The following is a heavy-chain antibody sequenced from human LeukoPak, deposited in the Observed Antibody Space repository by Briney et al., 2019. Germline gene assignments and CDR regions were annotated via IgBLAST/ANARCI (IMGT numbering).Heavy chain of an antibody. CDR3: ARKGGHFDY. V-gene: IGHV4-59*01. CDR2: IYYNGRT. D-gene: IGHD2-15*01. J-gene: IGHJ4*02. Sequence: SETLSLTCTVSGGSISNYYGSWIRQAPGKGREGMGYIYYNGRTNNNPSLKSRVTISVDMSKNQFSLKVTSVTAADTAIYYCARKGGHFDYWGQGTLVTVSS. CDR1: GGSISNYY.